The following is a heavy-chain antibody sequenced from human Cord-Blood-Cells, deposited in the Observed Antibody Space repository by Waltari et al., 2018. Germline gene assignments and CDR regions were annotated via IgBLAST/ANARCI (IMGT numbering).Heavy chain of an antibody. V-gene: IGHV3-30*18. J-gene: IGHJ2*01. CDR3: AKARGSGWYWYFDL. Sequence: CAASGFTFSSYGMHWVRQAPGKGLEWVAVISYDGSNKYYADSVKGRFTISRDNSKNTLYLQMNSLRAEDTAVYYCAKARGSGWYWYFDLWGRGTLVTVSS. CDR1: GFTFSSYG. CDR2: ISYDGSNK. D-gene: IGHD6-19*01.